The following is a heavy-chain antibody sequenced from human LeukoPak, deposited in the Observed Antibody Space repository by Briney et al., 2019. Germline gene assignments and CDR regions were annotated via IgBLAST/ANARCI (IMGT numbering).Heavy chain of an antibody. V-gene: IGHV3-23*01. CDR3: APDSSGAFPNSFDP. D-gene: IGHD3-22*01. Sequence: PGGSLTLSCAVSGFTFSSYAMSGVRQAPGKGLEWVSSISGSGDTTYYADPVKGRFTISRDNSKNTLYLQMNSLRAEDTAVYYCAPDSSGAFPNSFDPGGQGTLVTVSS. CDR2: ISGSGDTT. CDR1: GFTFSSYA. J-gene: IGHJ5*02.